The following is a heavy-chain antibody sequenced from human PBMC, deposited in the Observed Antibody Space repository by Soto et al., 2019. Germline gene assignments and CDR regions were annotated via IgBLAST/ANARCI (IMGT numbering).Heavy chain of an antibody. V-gene: IGHV3-23*01. CDR3: AKGATGTDY. D-gene: IGHD1-1*01. Sequence: EVQLLESGGGLVQPGGSLRLSGAVSGFTFNTYAMNWVRQAPGKGLEWVSSITNSGGTTYYADSVKGRFTISRDNSKNTLYLQMNSLRVEDTAVYYCAKGATGTDYWGQGTLVTVSS. J-gene: IGHJ4*02. CDR1: GFTFNTYA. CDR2: ITNSGGTT.